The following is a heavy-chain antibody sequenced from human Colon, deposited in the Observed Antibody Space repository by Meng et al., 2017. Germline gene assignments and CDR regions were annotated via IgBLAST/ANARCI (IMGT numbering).Heavy chain of an antibody. CDR3: ARANSSTWHYFDY. J-gene: IGHJ4*02. V-gene: IGHV3-30*04. Sequence: GESLKISCAASGFPFSTYTIHWVRQAPGKGPEWVAVISYDGTYKYSADSVRGRFTISRDNSKNTLFLQMNSLTPEDTAVYYCARANSSTWHYFDYWGQGTLVTVSS. CDR1: GFPFSTYT. CDR2: ISYDGTYK. D-gene: IGHD6-13*01.